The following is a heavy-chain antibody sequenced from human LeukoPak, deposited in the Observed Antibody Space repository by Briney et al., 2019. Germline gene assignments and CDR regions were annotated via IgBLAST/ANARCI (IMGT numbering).Heavy chain of an antibody. V-gene: IGHV3-53*01. CDR3: ARGRMTYAGYYFDY. D-gene: IGHD3-9*01. CDR2: IYSGGST. Sequence: GGSLRLSCAASGFTVSSNYMSWVRQAPGKGLEWVSVIYSGGSTYYADSVKGRFTISRDNSKNTLYLQMNSLRAEDTAVYYCARGRMTYAGYYFDYWGQGTLVTVSS. J-gene: IGHJ4*02. CDR1: GFTVSSNY.